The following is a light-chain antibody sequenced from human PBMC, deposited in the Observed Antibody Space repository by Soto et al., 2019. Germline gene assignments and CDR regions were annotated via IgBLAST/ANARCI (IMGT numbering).Light chain of an antibody. CDR2: AAS. V-gene: IGKV3-15*01. CDR1: QSVGRN. Sequence: EIVVTQSPGILSVSPGDRATLSCRASQSVGRNLAWYQQKPGQAPTLLIYAASTRATGLPASFSGSGSGTGFTLTISTLQAEDCAVYYCQDYSKWPLFAFGPGTRVD. J-gene: IGKJ3*01. CDR3: QDYSKWPLFA.